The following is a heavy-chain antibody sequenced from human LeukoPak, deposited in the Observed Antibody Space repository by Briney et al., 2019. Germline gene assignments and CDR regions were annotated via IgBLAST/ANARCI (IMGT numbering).Heavy chain of an antibody. CDR2: IYSGGST. J-gene: IGHJ4*02. D-gene: IGHD3-16*01. Sequence: PGGSLRLSCAASGFTVSSNYMSWVRQAPGKGLEWVSVIYSGGSTYYADSVKGRFTISRDNSKNTLYLQMNSLRAEDTAVYYCARDLRGGASDYWGQGTLVTVSS. V-gene: IGHV3-66*01. CDR1: GFTVSSNY. CDR3: ARDLRGGASDY.